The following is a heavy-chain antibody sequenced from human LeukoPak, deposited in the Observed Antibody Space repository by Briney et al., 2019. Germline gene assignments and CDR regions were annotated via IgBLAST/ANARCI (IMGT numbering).Heavy chain of an antibody. CDR3: ARAYSSSWYGRPTVGYSSSWYGRGVPDY. D-gene: IGHD6-13*01. CDR2: INPNSGGT. Sequence: AAVNDSCKASGYTLTDYYMHGVRQAPGQGLEWMGWINPNSGGTHYAQKFQGRVTMTRDTSISTAYMELSRLRSDDTAVYYCARAYSSSWYGRPTVGYSSSWYGRGVPDYWGQGTLVTVSS. CDR1: GYTLTDYY. V-gene: IGHV1-2*02. J-gene: IGHJ4*02.